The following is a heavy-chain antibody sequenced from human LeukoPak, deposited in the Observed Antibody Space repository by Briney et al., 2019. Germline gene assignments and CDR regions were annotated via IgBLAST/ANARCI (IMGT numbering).Heavy chain of an antibody. V-gene: IGHV1-2*02. CDR2: INPDSGGT. D-gene: IGHD3-10*01. CDR1: GHILTGYY. CDR3: ARGTSGTYPVYYEMHV. J-gene: IGHJ6*02. Sequence: GASVKVYCKASGHILTGYYIHWVQQAHGQGLDWMGWINPDSGGTFYAQKFQGRVTMTRDTSIGTAYMELSRLRSDDTAVYYCARGTSGTYPVYYEMHVWGQGTTVTVSS.